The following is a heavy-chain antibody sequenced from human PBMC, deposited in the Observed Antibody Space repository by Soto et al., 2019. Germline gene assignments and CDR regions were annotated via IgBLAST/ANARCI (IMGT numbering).Heavy chain of an antibody. J-gene: IGHJ6*02. D-gene: IGHD6-19*01. CDR1: GFSLTNYG. CDR2: VWFDGSHK. V-gene: IGHV3-33*01. Sequence: PGGSLRLSCAASGFSLTNYGMNWVRQAPGKGLEWVAAVWFDGSHKFYGDSVRGRFTVSRDDSNNTLYLQLNSVRADDTAVYYCARDTNTKWSSGYYYGIDVWGQGTTVTVSS. CDR3: ARDTNTKWSSGYYYGIDV.